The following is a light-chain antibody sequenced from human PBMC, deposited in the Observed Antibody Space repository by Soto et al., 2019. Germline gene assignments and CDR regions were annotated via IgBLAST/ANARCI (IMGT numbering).Light chain of an antibody. CDR3: CSYAGSSTFFYV. V-gene: IGLV2-23*03. CDR2: EGS. Sequence: LTQPASVSGSPGQSITISCTGTSSDVGSYNLVSWYQQHPGKAPKLMIYEGSKRPSGVSNRFSGSKSGNTASLTISGLQAEDEADYYCCSYAGSSTFFYVFGTGTKVTVL. J-gene: IGLJ1*01. CDR1: SSDVGSYNL.